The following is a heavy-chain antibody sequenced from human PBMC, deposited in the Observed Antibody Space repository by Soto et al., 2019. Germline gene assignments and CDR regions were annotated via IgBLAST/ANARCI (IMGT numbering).Heavy chain of an antibody. CDR1: GFMFSAYT. J-gene: IGHJ4*02. Sequence: GGSLRLSAAASGFMFSAYTMSWVRQAPGKGLEWLSSITSNSDHIDYADSVRGRFTVSRDNARKSLYLQMDSLGAEDTGVYYCATPYYYNHWGPGTLVTVSS. CDR3: ATPYYYNH. CDR2: ITSNSDHI. V-gene: IGHV3-21*01.